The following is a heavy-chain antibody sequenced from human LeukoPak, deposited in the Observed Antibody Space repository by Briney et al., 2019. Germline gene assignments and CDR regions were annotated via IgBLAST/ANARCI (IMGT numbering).Heavy chain of an antibody. V-gene: IGHV3-30-3*01. CDR2: ISYDGSNK. D-gene: IGHD5-24*01. Sequence: PGGSLRPSCAASGFTFSSYAMHWVRQAPGKGLEWVAVISYDGSNKYYADSVKGRFTISRDNSKNTLYLQMNSLRAEDTAVYHCARDTAVERWLQSHYYYGMGVWGQGTTVTVSS. CDR1: GFTFSSYA. CDR3: ARDTAVERWLQSHYYYGMGV. J-gene: IGHJ6*02.